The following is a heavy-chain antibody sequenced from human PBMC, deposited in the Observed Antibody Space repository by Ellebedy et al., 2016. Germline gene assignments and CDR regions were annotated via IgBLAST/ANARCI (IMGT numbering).Heavy chain of an antibody. V-gene: IGHV3-53*01. CDR1: GFRVTSND. Sequence: GGSLRLXCAASGFRVTSNDMSWVRQAPGRGLELVSLMYAGGGEYYADSVKGRFAITRDTSMNRLYLHMSVLEGGDTALYYCVTRLNGAFDFWGQGTMVSVSS. CDR3: VTRLNGAFDF. CDR2: MYAGGGE. J-gene: IGHJ3*01.